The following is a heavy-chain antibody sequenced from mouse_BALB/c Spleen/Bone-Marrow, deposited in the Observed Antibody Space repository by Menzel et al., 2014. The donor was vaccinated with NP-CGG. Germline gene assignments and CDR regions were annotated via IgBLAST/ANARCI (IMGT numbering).Heavy chain of an antibody. D-gene: IGHD1-1*01. V-gene: IGHV5-17*02. CDR3: ARGNYGFSFYYAMDY. J-gene: IGHJ4*01. CDR2: ISSGSSTI. CDR1: GFTFSSFG. Sequence: EVTLVESGGGLVQPGGSRKLSCAASGFTFSSFGMHWVRQAPEKGLEWVAYISSGSSTIYYADTVKGRFTISRDNPKNTLFLQMTSLRSEDTAMYYCARGNYGFSFYYAMDYWGQGTSVTVSS.